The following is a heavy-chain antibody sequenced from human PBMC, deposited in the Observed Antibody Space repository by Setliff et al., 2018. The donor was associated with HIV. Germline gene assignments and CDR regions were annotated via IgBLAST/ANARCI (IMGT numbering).Heavy chain of an antibody. J-gene: IGHJ4*02. CDR3: ARERGYSYGYSDF. D-gene: IGHD5-18*01. CDR1: GFTFNNAW. CDR2: IKKSSDGGKT. Sequence: GGSLRLSCVASGFTFNNAWMNWVRQAPGKGLEWLGRIKKSSDGGKTDYASPVKGRFTISRDNAKNSLYLQMNSLRAEDTAVYYCARERGYSYGYSDFWGQGTLVTVSS. V-gene: IGHV3-15*01.